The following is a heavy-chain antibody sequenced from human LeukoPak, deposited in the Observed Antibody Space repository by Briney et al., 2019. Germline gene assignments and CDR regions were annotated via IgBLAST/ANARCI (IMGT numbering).Heavy chain of an antibody. D-gene: IGHD3-22*01. J-gene: IGHJ1*01. V-gene: IGHV1-69*05. CDR1: GGTFSSYA. Sequence: SVKVSCKASGGTFSSYAISWVRQAPGQGLEWMGGIIPIFGTANYAQKFQGRVTITTDESTSTAYMELSSLRSEDTAVYYRASPSRPYDSSGSMFQHWGQGTLVTVSS. CDR3: ASPSRPYDSSGSMFQH. CDR2: IIPIFGTA.